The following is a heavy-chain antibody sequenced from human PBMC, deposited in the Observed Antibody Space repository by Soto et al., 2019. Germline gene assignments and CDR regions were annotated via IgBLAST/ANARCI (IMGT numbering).Heavy chain of an antibody. D-gene: IGHD3-22*01. CDR3: AKSGTTYYNKSGYSV. J-gene: IGHJ4*02. Sequence: GESLKISCKGSGYSFPSCWIGWGRQMPVKGREWMGIVYPGDSDTRYSPSFEDHVTISADRSLNTAYLQWSSLKASDTGIYYCAKSGTTYYNKSGYSVWGQGTLVTVSS. CDR2: VYPGDSDT. CDR1: GYSFPSCW. V-gene: IGHV5-51*01.